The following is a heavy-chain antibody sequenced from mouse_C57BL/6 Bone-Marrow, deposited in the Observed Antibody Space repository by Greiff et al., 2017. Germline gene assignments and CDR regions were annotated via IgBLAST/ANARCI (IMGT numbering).Heavy chain of an antibody. D-gene: IGHD1-1*01. J-gene: IGHJ3*01. Sequence: EVKLVESGGGLVKPGGSLKLSCAASGFTFSDYGMHWVRQAPEKGLEWVAYISSGSSTIYYADTVKGRFTISRDNAKNTLFLQMTSLRSEDTAMYYCARPTTVVPFAYWGQGTLVTVSA. CDR1: GFTFSDYG. V-gene: IGHV5-17*01. CDR3: ARPTTVVPFAY. CDR2: ISSGSSTI.